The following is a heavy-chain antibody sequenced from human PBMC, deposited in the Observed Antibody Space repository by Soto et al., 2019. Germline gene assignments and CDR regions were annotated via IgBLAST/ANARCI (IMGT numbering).Heavy chain of an antibody. CDR1: GYTFTSYA. J-gene: IGHJ4*02. Sequence: QVQLVQSGAEVKKPGASVKVSCKASGYTFTSYAISWVRQAPGQGLEWMGWISACNGNTNNAQKLQARVTVTTDTSTTTAYIELRSLRSDDTAVYYCARSGPPGGYWGQGTLVTVSS. CDR2: ISACNGNT. D-gene: IGHD3-10*01. V-gene: IGHV1-18*01. CDR3: ARSGPPGGY.